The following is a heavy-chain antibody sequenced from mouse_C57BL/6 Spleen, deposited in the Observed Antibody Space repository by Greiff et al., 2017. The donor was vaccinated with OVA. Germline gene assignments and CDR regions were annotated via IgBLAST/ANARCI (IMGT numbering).Heavy chain of an antibody. V-gene: IGHV2-6-1*01. D-gene: IGHD1-1*01. CDR1: GFSLTSYG. CDR2: IWSDGST. CDR3: DRHCYGSSRYYAMDY. Sequence: VQLQQSGPGLVAPSQSLSITCTVSGFSLTSYGVHWVRQPPGKGLEWLVVIWSDGSTTYNSALKSRLSISKDNSKSQVFLNMNSNQTDDTDMDNCDRHCYGSSRYYAMDYWGKGTSVTVSS. J-gene: IGHJ4*01.